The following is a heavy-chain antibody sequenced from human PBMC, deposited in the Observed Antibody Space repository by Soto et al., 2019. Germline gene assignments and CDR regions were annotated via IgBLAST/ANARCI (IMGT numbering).Heavy chain of an antibody. CDR1: GGSFSGYY. CDR2: INHSGST. Sequence: KPSDTLSLTCAVYGGSFSGYYWSWIRQPPGKGLEWIGEINHSGSTNYNPSLKSRVTISVDTSKNQFSLKLSSVTAADTAVYYCARTPKYSYGYYYWGQGTLVTVSS. CDR3: ARTPKYSYGYYY. V-gene: IGHV4-34*01. D-gene: IGHD5-18*01. J-gene: IGHJ4*02.